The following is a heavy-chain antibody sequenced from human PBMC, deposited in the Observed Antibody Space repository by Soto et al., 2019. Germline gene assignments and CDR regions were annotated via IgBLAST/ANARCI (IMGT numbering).Heavy chain of an antibody. V-gene: IGHV3-9*01. J-gene: IGHJ4*01. CDR3: VKDMRRYADRSYVDH. D-gene: IGHD3-9*01. Sequence: DVQLVESGGALVQPGRSLRLSCAASGFTFNDYAMHWVRQAPGKGLEWVSWISCNSGSIGYADSVKGPFTISRDNAENSRLLLMTSQTTDDTACYVGVKDMRRYADRSYVDHWGHGTMVTVSS. CDR2: ISCNSGSI. CDR1: GFTFNDYA.